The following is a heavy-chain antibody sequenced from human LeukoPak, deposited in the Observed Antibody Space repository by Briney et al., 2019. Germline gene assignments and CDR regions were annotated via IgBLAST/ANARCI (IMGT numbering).Heavy chain of an antibody. D-gene: IGHD3-9*01. CDR1: GGSISSYY. J-gene: IGHJ5*02. CDR2: IYTSGST. Sequence: SETLSLTCTVSGGSISSYYWSWIRQPAGKGLEWIGRIYTSGSTNYNPSLKSRVTISVDTSKNQFSLKLSSMTAADTAMYYCAREAYDVLTSDWFDPWGQGTLVTVSS. CDR3: AREAYDVLTSDWFDP. V-gene: IGHV4-4*07.